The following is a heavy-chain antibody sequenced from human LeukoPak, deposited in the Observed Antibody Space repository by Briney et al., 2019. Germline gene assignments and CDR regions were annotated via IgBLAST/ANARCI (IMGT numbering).Heavy chain of an antibody. V-gene: IGHV4-30-2*01. Sequence: SETLSLTCAVSGGSISSGGYSWSWIRQPPGKGLEWIGYIYHSGSTYYNPSLKSRVTISVDRSKNQFSLKLSSVTAADTAVYYCARLRLDWFDPWGQGTLVTVSS. CDR1: GGSISSGGYS. CDR3: ARLRLDWFDP. J-gene: IGHJ5*02. CDR2: IYHSGST.